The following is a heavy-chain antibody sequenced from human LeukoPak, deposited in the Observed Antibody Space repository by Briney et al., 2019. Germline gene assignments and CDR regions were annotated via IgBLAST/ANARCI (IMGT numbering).Heavy chain of an antibody. Sequence: SVKVSCKASEFIFSRSSIQWVRQARGQRPEWMGWIVVGSGNTRYAQTFQDRVTITSDWSTDTAYMELNSLRSDDTAVYYCAAEVPGDSGSGRIRFDPWGQGTPVTVSS. CDR3: AAEVPGDSGSGRIRFDP. J-gene: IGHJ5*02. D-gene: IGHD3-10*01. CDR2: IVVGSGNT. CDR1: EFIFSRSS. V-gene: IGHV1-58*02.